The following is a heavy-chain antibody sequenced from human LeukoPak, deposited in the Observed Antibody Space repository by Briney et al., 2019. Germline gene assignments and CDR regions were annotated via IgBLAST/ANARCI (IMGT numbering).Heavy chain of an antibody. CDR2: MNPNSGNT. V-gene: IGHV1-8*01. CDR1: GYTFTSYD. D-gene: IGHD6-13*01. CDR3: ARDSSSWSALGNAFDI. Sequence: GASVKVSCKASGYTFTSYDINWVRQATGQGLEWMGWMNPNSGNTGYAQKFQGRVTMTRDTSISTAYMELSRLRSDDTAVYYCARDSSSWSALGNAFDIWGQGTMVTVSS. J-gene: IGHJ3*02.